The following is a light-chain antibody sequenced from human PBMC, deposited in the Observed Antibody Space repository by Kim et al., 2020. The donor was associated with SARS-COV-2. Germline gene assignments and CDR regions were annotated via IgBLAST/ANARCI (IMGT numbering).Light chain of an antibody. CDR2: AAS. CDR1: ESISSY. V-gene: IGKV1-39*01. J-gene: IGKJ3*01. Sequence: DIQMTQSPSSLSASVRDRVTITCRASESISSYVNWYQQKPGKAPKLLIYAASNLQSGVPSRFSGSGSGTDFTLSISSLQPEDFATYYCQQSYSTPFTFGRGTKVDIK. CDR3: QQSYSTPFT.